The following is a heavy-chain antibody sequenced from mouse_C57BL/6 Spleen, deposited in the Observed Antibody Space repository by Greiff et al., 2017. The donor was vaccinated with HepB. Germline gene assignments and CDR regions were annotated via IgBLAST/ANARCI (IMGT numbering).Heavy chain of an antibody. Sequence: EVQLVESGGGLVQPGGSLKLSCAASGFTFSDYGMAWVRQAPRKGPEWVAFISNLAYSIYYADTVTGRFTISRENAKNTLYLGMSSLRSEDTAMYYCARPSTGTGAMDYWGQGTSVTVSS. CDR1: GFTFSDYG. CDR3: ARPSTGTGAMDY. CDR2: ISNLAYSI. D-gene: IGHD4-1*02. J-gene: IGHJ4*01. V-gene: IGHV5-15*01.